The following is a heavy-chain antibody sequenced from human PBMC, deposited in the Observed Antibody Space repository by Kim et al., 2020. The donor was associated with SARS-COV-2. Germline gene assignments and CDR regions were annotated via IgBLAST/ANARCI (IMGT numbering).Heavy chain of an antibody. CDR1: GGSISSSSYY. D-gene: IGHD2-2*01. J-gene: IGHJ6*01. V-gene: IGHV4-39*01. CDR3: ARQALVVPAAIYYYYG. CDR2: IYYSGST. Sequence: SETLSLTCTVSGGSISSSSYYWGWIRQPPGKGLEWIGSIYYSGSTYYNPSLKSRVTISVDTSKNQFSLKLSSVTAADMAVYYCARQALVVPAAIYYYYG.